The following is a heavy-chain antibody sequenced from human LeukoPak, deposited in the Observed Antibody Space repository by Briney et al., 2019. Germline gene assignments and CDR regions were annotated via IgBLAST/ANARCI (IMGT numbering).Heavy chain of an antibody. V-gene: IGHV4-4*02. CDR2: IFYTGSP. D-gene: IGHD7-27*01. CDR1: GGSINNYKW. CDR3: ARVGNNYDYYYMDV. J-gene: IGHJ6*03. Sequence: PSETLSLTCAVSGGSINNYKWWSWIRQSPGKGLEWLGEIFYTGSPNYNPSFKSRITMSVDKSNNQFSLILTSVTVADTAVYYCARVGNNYDYYYMDVWGKGTTVTISS.